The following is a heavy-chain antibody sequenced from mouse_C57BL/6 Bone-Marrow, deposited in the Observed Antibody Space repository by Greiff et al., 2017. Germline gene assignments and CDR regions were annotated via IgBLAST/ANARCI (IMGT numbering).Heavy chain of an antibody. Sequence: EVQRVESGGGLVKPGGSLKLSCAASGFTFSSYAMSWVRQTPEQRLEWVATISDGCSYTYYPDNVKGRFTISRDKAKNNLYLQMSHLKSEDPAMYYCSRDVGEDYFDYWGQGTTLTVSS. J-gene: IGHJ2*01. CDR3: SRDVGEDYFDY. D-gene: IGHD4-1*01. CDR2: ISDGCSYT. CDR1: GFTFSSYA. V-gene: IGHV5-4*01.